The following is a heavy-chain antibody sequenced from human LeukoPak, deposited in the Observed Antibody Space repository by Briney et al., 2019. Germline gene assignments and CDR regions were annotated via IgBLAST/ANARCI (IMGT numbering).Heavy chain of an antibody. D-gene: IGHD6-13*01. Sequence: KTGGSLRLSCAASGFTFSSYEMNWVRQAPGKGLEWVSSISSSGYYIYYADSVKGRFTISRDNAKNSLYLQMNSLRAEDTAVYYCARDIATAGHLAFDYWGQGILVTVSS. J-gene: IGHJ4*02. CDR2: ISSSGYYI. V-gene: IGHV3-21*01. CDR3: ARDIATAGHLAFDY. CDR1: GFTFSSYE.